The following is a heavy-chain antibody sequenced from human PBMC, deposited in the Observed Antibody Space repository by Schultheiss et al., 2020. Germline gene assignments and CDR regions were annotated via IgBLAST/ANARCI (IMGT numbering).Heavy chain of an antibody. Sequence: ASVKVSCKASGGTFSSYTISWVRQAPGQGLEWMGIINPSGGSTSYAQKFQGRVTMTRDTSTSTVYMELSSLRSEDTAVYYCARDFIMITFGGPGDYWGQGTLVTVSS. CDR3: ARDFIMITFGGPGDY. CDR1: GGTFSSYT. CDR2: INPSGGST. J-gene: IGHJ4*02. D-gene: IGHD3-16*01. V-gene: IGHV1-46*01.